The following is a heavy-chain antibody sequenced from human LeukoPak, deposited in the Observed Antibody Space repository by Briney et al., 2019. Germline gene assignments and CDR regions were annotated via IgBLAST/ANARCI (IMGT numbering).Heavy chain of an antibody. CDR3: ARSTVTTFNYFDY. Sequence: SETLSLTCTVSGGSISSYYWSWIRQPPGKGLEWIGYIYYSGSTNYNPSLKSRVTISVDTSKNQFSLKLSSVTAADTAVYYCARSTVTTFNYFDYWGQGTLVTVSS. CDR1: GGSISSYY. V-gene: IGHV4-59*08. CDR2: IYYSGST. J-gene: IGHJ4*02. D-gene: IGHD4-17*01.